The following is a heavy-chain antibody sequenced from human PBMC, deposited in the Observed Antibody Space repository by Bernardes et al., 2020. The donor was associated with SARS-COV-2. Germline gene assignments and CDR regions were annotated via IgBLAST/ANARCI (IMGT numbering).Heavy chain of an antibody. CDR3: ARDVHYYDSSAYYSDY. Sequence: SETLSLTCAVYGGSFSGYFWSWIRQPPGKGLEWIGEINHSGSTKYKPSLQSRVTISVDTSKNQISLRLNSVTAADTAVYYCARDVHYYDSSAYYSDYWGQGTLVSVSS. CDR1: GGSFSGYF. D-gene: IGHD3-22*01. V-gene: IGHV4-34*01. CDR2: INHSGST. J-gene: IGHJ4*02.